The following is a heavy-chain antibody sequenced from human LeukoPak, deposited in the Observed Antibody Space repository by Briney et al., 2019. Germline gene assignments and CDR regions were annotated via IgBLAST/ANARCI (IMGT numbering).Heavy chain of an antibody. CDR3: ARSFGDYWY. V-gene: IGHV4-59*01. CDR2: GYYSGST. D-gene: IGHD3-16*01. Sequence: SETLSLTCTVYGGSISTYKWNWIRQPPGKGLEWIRYGYYSGSTNYNPSLNSRVTISVDTSKNQVSLILSSVTAADTAVYYCARSFGDYWYWGQGTLVTVSS. J-gene: IGHJ4*02. CDR1: GGSISTYK.